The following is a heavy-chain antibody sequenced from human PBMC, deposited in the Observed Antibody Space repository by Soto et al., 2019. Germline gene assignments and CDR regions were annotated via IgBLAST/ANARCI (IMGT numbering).Heavy chain of an antibody. CDR1: GYSFTSYW. Sequence: GESLKISCKGSGYSFTSYWIGWVRQMPGKGLEWMGIIYPGDSDTRYSPSFQGQVTISADKSISTAYLQWSSLKASDTAMYYGATRRRKYINYMEVWDQETTVAISS. CDR3: ATRRRKYINYMEV. D-gene: IGHD1-1*01. J-gene: IGHJ6*02. V-gene: IGHV5-51*01. CDR2: IYPGDSDT.